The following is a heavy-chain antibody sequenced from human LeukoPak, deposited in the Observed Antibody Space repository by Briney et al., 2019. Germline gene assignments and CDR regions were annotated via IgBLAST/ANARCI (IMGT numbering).Heavy chain of an antibody. Sequence: ASLKVSCKASGYTFTSYGISWVRQAPGQGLEWMGWISAYNGNTNYAQKFQGRVTMTTDTPTSTAYMELRSLRSDDTAVYYCARAWVVGVPGCDYWGQGTLVAVSS. CDR3: ARAWVVGVPGCDY. CDR1: GYTFTSYG. V-gene: IGHV1-18*01. D-gene: IGHD1-26*01. J-gene: IGHJ4*02. CDR2: ISAYNGNT.